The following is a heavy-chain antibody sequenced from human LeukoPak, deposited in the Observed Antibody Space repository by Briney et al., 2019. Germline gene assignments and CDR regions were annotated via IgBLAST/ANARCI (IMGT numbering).Heavy chain of an antibody. Sequence: QPGGSLRLSCAASGFTFSSYGMHWVRQAPGKGLEWVALISYDGSNKYYADSVKGRFTISRDNSKNTLYLQMNSLRAEDTGVYYCARGRGSCSGRSCLRFDYWGQGALVTVSS. CDR3: ARGRGSCSGRSCLRFDY. CDR2: ISYDGSNK. J-gene: IGHJ4*02. D-gene: IGHD2-15*01. V-gene: IGHV3-30*03. CDR1: GFTFSSYG.